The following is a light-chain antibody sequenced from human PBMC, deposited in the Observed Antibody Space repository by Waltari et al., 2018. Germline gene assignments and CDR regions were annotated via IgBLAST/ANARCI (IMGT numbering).Light chain of an antibody. CDR2: GAS. J-gene: IGKJ4*01. V-gene: IGKV3-15*01. CDR1: QRVNSN. Sequence: EIVMTQSPATLSVSPGERATLSCRASQRVNSNLAWCQQKPGQAPRILIDGASTRATGIPARFSGSGSGTEFTLTISSLQSEDFAVYYCQQYNNWPLTFGGGTKVEIK. CDR3: QQYNNWPLT.